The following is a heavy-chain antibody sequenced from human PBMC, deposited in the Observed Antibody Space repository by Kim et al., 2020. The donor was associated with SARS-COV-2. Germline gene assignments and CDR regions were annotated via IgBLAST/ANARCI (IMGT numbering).Heavy chain of an antibody. CDR3: ARDYGDYARRGGMDV. Sequence: AATVKGRVTIPRDNAKNTRYRQMNSLRAADTAVYYCARDYGDYARRGGMDVWGQGTTVTVSS. J-gene: IGHJ6*02. D-gene: IGHD4-17*01. V-gene: IGHV3-30*07.